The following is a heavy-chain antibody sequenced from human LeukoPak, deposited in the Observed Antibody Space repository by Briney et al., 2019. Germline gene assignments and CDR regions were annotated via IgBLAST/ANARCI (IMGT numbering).Heavy chain of an antibody. D-gene: IGHD3-10*01. V-gene: IGHV4-59*01. CDR1: GVSISSYY. Sequence: SETLSLTCTVSGVSISSYYWSWLRQPPGKGXXXXXXXXXXGSTNYNPSLKSRVTISVDTSKNQFSLKLSSVTAADTAVYYCARDYYGSGSPDLGYYYYGMDVWGQGTTVTVSS. J-gene: IGHJ6*02. CDR2: XXXXGST. CDR3: ARDYYGSGSPDLGYYYYGMDV.